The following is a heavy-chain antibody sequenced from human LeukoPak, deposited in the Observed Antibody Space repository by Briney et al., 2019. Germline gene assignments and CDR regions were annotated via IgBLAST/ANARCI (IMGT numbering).Heavy chain of an antibody. CDR3: AKTGGYCSSASCPDKYGMDV. CDR1: GFTFSSYA. CDR2: ISGGST. D-gene: IGHD2-2*01. Sequence: PGGSLRLSCAASGFTFSSYAMSWVRQAPGKGLEWVSAISGGSTYYADSVKGRFTISRDNSKNTLYLQMNSLRAEDTAVYYCAKTGGYCSSASCPDKYGMDVWGKGPTVTVSS. V-gene: IGHV3-23*01. J-gene: IGHJ6*04.